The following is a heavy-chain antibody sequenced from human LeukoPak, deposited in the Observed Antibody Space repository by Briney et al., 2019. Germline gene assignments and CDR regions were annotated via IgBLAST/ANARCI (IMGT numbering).Heavy chain of an antibody. V-gene: IGHV3-74*01. CDR1: GFTFSSYW. CDR3: AKAGGHLWSRPFFDY. CDR2: INSDGSSI. Sequence: GGSLKLSCAASGFTFSSYWMHWVRQAPGKGLVWVSRINSDGSSINYADSVKGRFTVSRDNSKNTLYLQMNSLRAEDTAVYYCAKAGGHLWSRPFFDYWGQGTLVTVSS. J-gene: IGHJ4*02. D-gene: IGHD5-18*01.